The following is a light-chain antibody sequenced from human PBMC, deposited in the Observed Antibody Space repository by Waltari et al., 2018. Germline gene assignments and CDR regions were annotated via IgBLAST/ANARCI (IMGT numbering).Light chain of an antibody. CDR2: DVT. CDR1: TSDVGGFNY. J-gene: IGLJ3*02. V-gene: IGLV2-11*01. Sequence: SALTQPRPVSGSPGQSVTLSCTGTTSDVGGFNYVSWYQHHPGKAPKLMIFDVTQRPSGVPDRFSGSKSANTASLTISGLQAEDEADYYCCSFAGTYTWVFGGGTKVTVL. CDR3: CSFAGTYTWV.